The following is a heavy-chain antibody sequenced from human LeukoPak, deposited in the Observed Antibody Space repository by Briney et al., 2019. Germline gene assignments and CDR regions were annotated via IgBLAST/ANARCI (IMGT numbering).Heavy chain of an antibody. Sequence: PGRSLRLSCAASGFTFSSYAMHWVRQAPGKGLEWVAVISYDGSNKYYADSVKGRFTISRDNSKNTLYLQMNSLRAEDTAVYYCAREVMVAYMDVWGKGTTVTVSS. CDR3: AREVMVAYMDV. CDR2: ISYDGSNK. V-gene: IGHV3-30*01. J-gene: IGHJ6*03. D-gene: IGHD2-15*01. CDR1: GFTFSSYA.